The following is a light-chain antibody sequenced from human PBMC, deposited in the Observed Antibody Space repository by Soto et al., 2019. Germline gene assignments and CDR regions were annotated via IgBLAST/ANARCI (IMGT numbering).Light chain of an antibody. CDR1: SSNVGKNF. J-gene: IGLJ2*01. Sequence: QAVVTQPPSVSAAPGQKVSISCSGSSSNVGKNFVSWYQHVPGKAPKLLIYDNQKRPSGIPDRFSASKSGTLATLDITGLQTGDEADYYCGIWDSSLTIGVIFGGGTKVTVL. CDR2: DNQ. V-gene: IGLV1-51*01. CDR3: GIWDSSLTIGVI.